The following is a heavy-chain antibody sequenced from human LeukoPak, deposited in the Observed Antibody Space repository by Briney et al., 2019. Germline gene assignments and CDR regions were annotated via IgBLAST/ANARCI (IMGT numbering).Heavy chain of an antibody. CDR1: GGSINVNGHY. Sequence: SETLSLTCAVSGGSINVNGHYWTWIRQLPGQGLEWIGYIYYSGRTYYNPSLKSRVTIAVDTSKNQFSLKLSSVTAADTAVYFCARGSNWFDPWGQGTLVTVSS. J-gene: IGHJ5*02. CDR2: IYYSGRT. CDR3: ARGSNWFDP. V-gene: IGHV4-31*11.